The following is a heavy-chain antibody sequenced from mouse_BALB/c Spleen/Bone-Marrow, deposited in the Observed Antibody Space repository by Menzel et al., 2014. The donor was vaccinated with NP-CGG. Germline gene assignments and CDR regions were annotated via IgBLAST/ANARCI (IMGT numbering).Heavy chain of an antibody. V-gene: IGHV2-2*02. Sequence: VCGVSLTSYAVHWVRQSPGKGLEWLGVIWSGGSTDYNAAFISRLSISKDNSKSQVFLKMNSLQANDTAIYYCARNVYYYGSSPMDYWGQGTSVTVSS. CDR1: GVSLTSYA. D-gene: IGHD1-1*01. CDR2: IWSGGST. CDR3: ARNVYYYGSSPMDY. J-gene: IGHJ4*01.